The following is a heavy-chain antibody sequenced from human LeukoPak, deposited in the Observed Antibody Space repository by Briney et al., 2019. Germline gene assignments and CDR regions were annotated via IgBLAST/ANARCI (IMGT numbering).Heavy chain of an antibody. Sequence: GASVKVSCKASGYTFTSYGISWVRQAPGQGLEGMGWISAYNGNTNYAQKLQGRVTMTTDTYTSTAYMELRSLRSDDTAVYYCARGVWYCSSTSCPDAFDIWGQGTMVTVSS. J-gene: IGHJ3*02. CDR2: ISAYNGNT. V-gene: IGHV1-18*01. D-gene: IGHD2-2*01. CDR1: GYTFTSYG. CDR3: ARGVWYCSSTSCPDAFDI.